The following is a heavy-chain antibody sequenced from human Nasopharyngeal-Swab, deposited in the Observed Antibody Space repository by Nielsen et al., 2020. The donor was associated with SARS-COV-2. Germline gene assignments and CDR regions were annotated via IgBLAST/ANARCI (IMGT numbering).Heavy chain of an antibody. J-gene: IGHJ6*03. CDR3: ARAPDSIDSWGGLFERYYFYYMDV. CDR2: INTDTGNP. CDR1: GYPFNGYA. D-gene: IGHD3-3*01. Sequence: ASVKVSCKASGYPFNGYAMNWVRQAPGQGLEWMGWINTDTGNPTYAQGFTGRFVFSLDTSVSTAYLQISSLKAEDTAVYFCARAPDSIDSWGGLFERYYFYYMDVWGKGTTVTVSS. V-gene: IGHV7-4-1*02.